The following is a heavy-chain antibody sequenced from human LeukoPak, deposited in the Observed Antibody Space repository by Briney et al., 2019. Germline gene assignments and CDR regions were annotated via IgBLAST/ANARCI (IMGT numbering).Heavy chain of an antibody. CDR3: ANFYLDN. J-gene: IGHJ4*02. Sequence: SQTLSLTCAISGDTVSSNSAAWNWIRQSPSRGLEWLGRTYFRSKWYNDYAESVKGRISIDPDTSKNQFSLQLNSVNPEDTAVYYCANFYLDNWSQGSLVTVSS. CDR1: GDTVSSNSAA. V-gene: IGHV6-1*01. CDR2: TYFRSKWYN.